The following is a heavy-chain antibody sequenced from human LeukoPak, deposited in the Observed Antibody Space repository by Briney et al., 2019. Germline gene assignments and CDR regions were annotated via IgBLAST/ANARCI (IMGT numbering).Heavy chain of an antibody. CDR1: GYTFTGYY. CDR3: AGEPAAIVSVLDY. V-gene: IGHV1-2*02. CDR2: INPNSGGT. Sequence: ASVKVSCKASGYTFTGYYMHWVRQAPGQGLEWMGWINPNSGGTNYAQKFQGRVTMTRDTSISTAYMELSRLRSDDTAVYYCAGEPAAIVSVLDYWGQGTLVTVSS. J-gene: IGHJ4*02. D-gene: IGHD2-2*01.